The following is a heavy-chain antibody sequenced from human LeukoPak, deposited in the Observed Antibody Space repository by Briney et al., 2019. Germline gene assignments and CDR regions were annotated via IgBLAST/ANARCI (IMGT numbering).Heavy chain of an antibody. CDR1: GFTFRLFA. Sequence: PGRSLRVSCAASGFTFRLFAMHWVRQSRGKALEWVAVTTFDGRNNYYADSVKGRFTISRDNSKKTLYLQMESLRAEGTAVYYCARDFSDVDTVPPAWGQGTLVIVSS. V-gene: IGHV3-30*04. J-gene: IGHJ1*01. D-gene: IGHD5-18*01. CDR3: ARDFSDVDTVPPA. CDR2: TTFDGRNN.